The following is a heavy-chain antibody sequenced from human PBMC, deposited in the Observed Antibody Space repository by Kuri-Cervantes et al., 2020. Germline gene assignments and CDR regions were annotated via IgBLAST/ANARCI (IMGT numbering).Heavy chain of an antibody. CDR2: INDYGNNK. CDR3: AKFRGTGWYTLFDY. J-gene: IGHJ4*02. D-gene: IGHD6-19*01. V-gene: IGHV3-23*01. Sequence: GESLKISCAASGIIFGKSGMSWVRQTPGEGLKWVSTINDYGNNKHYADSVEGRFTISRDNSRSTLTLQMNSLRAEDTAVYYCAKFRGTGWYTLFDYWGQGTLVTVSS. CDR1: GIIFGKSG.